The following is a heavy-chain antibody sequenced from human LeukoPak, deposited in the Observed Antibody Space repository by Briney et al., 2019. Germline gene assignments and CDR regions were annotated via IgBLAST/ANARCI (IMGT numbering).Heavy chain of an antibody. J-gene: IGHJ4*02. D-gene: IGHD6-19*01. V-gene: IGHV4-30-2*01. CDR2: IYHSGST. Sequence: SQTLSLTCTVSGGSISSGDYYWSWIRQPPGKGLEWIGYIYHSGSTYYNPSLKSRVTISVDRSKNQFSLKLSSVTAADTAVYYCARGGRGSGWAFDYWGQGTLVTVSS. CDR3: ARGGRGSGWAFDY. CDR1: GGSISSGDYY.